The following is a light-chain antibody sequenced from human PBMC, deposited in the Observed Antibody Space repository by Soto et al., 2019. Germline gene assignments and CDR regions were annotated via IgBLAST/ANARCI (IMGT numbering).Light chain of an antibody. CDR2: EVT. CDR3: TSYATKSIVI. V-gene: IGLV2-14*01. Sequence: QSALTQPASVSGSPGQSITISCTGTSSDVGGYNYVSWYQQHPGKAPKLMIYEVTNRPSGVSNRFSASKSGNTASLTISGLRAEDEADYHCTSYATKSIVIFGGGTKLTVL. CDR1: SSDVGGYNY. J-gene: IGLJ2*01.